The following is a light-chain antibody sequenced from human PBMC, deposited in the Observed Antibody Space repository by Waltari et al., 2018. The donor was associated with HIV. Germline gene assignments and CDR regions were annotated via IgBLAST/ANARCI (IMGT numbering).Light chain of an antibody. CDR3: QEYYSTPYT. CDR2: WAS. J-gene: IGKJ2*01. Sequence: DIVMTQSPDSLAVSLGERATINCKSSQSVLYSSNNKNYLAWYQQKPGQPPKLLIYWASTRESGVPDRFGGSGSGPDFAITIRRLQAEDVAVDYCQEYYSTPYTFGQGTKLESK. CDR1: QSVLYSSNNKNY. V-gene: IGKV4-1*01.